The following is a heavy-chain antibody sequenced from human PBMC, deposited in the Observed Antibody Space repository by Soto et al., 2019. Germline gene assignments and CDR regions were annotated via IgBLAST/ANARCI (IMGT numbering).Heavy chain of an antibody. CDR2: ISSSSSYI. CDR1: GFTFSSYS. D-gene: IGHD1-26*01. V-gene: IGHV3-21*01. Sequence: EVQLVESGGGLVKPGGSLRLSCAASGFTFSSYSMNWVRQAPGKGLEWVSSISSSSSYIYYADSVKGRFTISRDNAKNSLYLQMNSLRAEDTVVYYCARDVGSGDYYGMDVWGQRTTVTVSS. CDR3: ARDVGSGDYYGMDV. J-gene: IGHJ6*02.